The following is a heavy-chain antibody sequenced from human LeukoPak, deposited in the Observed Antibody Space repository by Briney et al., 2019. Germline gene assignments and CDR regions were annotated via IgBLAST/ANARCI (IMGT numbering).Heavy chain of an antibody. CDR3: ARQVYGGNSVAFDI. CDR2: IYYSGST. D-gene: IGHD4-23*01. J-gene: IGHJ3*02. V-gene: IGHV4-61*05. Sequence: SETLSLTCTVSGGSISSSSYYWSWIRQPPGKGLEWIGYIYYSGSTNYNPSLKSRVTISVDTSKNQFSLKPSSVTAADTAVYYCARQVYGGNSVAFDIWGQGTMVTVSS. CDR1: GGSISSSSYY.